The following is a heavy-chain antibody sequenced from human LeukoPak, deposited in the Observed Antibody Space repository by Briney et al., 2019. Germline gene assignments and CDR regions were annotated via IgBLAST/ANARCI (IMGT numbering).Heavy chain of an antibody. CDR3: ARFRDDFPDY. D-gene: IGHD5-24*01. CDR2: IFPGDSDS. J-gene: IGHJ4*02. V-gene: IGHV5-51*03. Sequence: PGESLKLSCTGSGYSFTSYWIGWVRQMPGKGLEWMGIIFPGDSDSRYSPSFQGQVTISVDKSISTAYLQWNSPKASDTAIYYCARFRDDFPDYWGQGTLIIVSS. CDR1: GYSFTSYW.